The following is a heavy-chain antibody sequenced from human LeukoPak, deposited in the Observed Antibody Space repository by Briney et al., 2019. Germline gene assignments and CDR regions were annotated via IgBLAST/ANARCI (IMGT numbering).Heavy chain of an antibody. CDR3: AKDRPHPTSEPTNCDY. D-gene: IGHD1-14*01. CDR2: TSGSGGSA. Sequence: GGSLRLSCAASGVTFSSYAMSWVRQAPGKGLEWVSATSGSGGSAYYADSVKGRFTISRGNSKNTLYLQMNSLRAEDTAVYYCAKDRPHPTSEPTNCDYWGQGTLVTVSS. V-gene: IGHV3-23*01. J-gene: IGHJ4*02. CDR1: GVTFSSYA.